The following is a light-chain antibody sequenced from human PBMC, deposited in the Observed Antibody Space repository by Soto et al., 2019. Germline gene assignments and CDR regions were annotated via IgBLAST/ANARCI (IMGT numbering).Light chain of an antibody. J-gene: IGKJ5*01. CDR1: QGISSY. CDR3: QQLNSYPIT. V-gene: IGKV1-9*01. Sequence: DIQMTQSPSFLSASVGYRVTITWRASQGISSYLAWYQQKPGKAPKLLIYAASTLQSGVPSRFSGSGSGTEFTLTISSLQPEDFATYYCQQLNSYPITFGQGTRLEIK. CDR2: AAS.